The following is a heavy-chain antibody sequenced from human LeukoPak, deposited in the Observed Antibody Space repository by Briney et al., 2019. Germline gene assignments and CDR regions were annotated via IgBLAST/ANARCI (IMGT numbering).Heavy chain of an antibody. V-gene: IGHV5-51*01. Sequence: GESPKISCKASGYTFSSYWIGWVRQMPGKGLEWVSIIYPGDADTRYSPSFQGHVTVSADKSMNTAYLQWSSLKASDTALYYCARQRDGFLDYWGQGTLVTVSS. D-gene: IGHD5-24*01. CDR1: GYTFSSYW. J-gene: IGHJ4*02. CDR2: IYPGDADT. CDR3: ARQRDGFLDY.